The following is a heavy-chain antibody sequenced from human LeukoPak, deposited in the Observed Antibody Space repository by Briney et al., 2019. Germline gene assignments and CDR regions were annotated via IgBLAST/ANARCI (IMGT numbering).Heavy chain of an antibody. CDR3: ARWEGAFDI. CDR2: IYYSGST. D-gene: IGHD1-26*01. J-gene: IGHJ3*02. V-gene: IGHV4-59*01. CDR1: GGSISSYY. Sequence: SKTLSLTCTVSGGSISSYYWSWIRQPPGKGLEWIGYIYYSGSTDYNPSLKSRVAISVDTSKNQFSLKLSSVTAADTAVYYCARWEGAFDIWGQGTMVTVSS.